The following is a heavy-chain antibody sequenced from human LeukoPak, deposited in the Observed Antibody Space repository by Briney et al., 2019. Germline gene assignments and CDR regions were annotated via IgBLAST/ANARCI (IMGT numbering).Heavy chain of an antibody. J-gene: IGHJ5*02. CDR3: AREGGTNCSSTSCYALNWFDP. D-gene: IGHD2-2*01. V-gene: IGHV3-7*03. Sequence: GGSLRLSCAASGFTFSSYWMSWVRQAPGKGLEWVANIKQDGSEKYYVDSVKGRFTISRDNAKNSLYLQMNSLRAEDTAVYYCAREGGTNCSSTSCYALNWFDPWGQGTLVTDSS. CDR2: IKQDGSEK. CDR1: GFTFSSYW.